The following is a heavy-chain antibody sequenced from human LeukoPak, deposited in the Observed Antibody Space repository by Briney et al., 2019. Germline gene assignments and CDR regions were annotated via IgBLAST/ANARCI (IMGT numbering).Heavy chain of an antibody. CDR1: GYTFTRYA. V-gene: IGHV1-18*01. CDR2: ISTYNGDT. CDR3: ARDSSNTSGRNVYFDY. D-gene: IGHD6-19*01. Sequence: ASVKVSCKASGYTFTRYAITWVRQAPGQGLDWLGWISTYNGDTNYAQNLQGRVTMTTDTSTSTAYMEVRSLRSDDTAVYYCARDSSNTSGRNVYFDYWGQGTLVTVSS. J-gene: IGHJ4*02.